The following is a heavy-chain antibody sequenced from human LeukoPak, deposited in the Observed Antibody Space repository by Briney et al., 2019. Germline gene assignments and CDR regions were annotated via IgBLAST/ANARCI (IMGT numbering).Heavy chain of an antibody. V-gene: IGHV5-51*01. D-gene: IGHD6-13*01. CDR2: IYPGDSDT. CDR3: ARRQAAAQTDAFDI. CDR1: GYSFPNYW. Sequence: GEPLKISCKGSGYSFPNYWIGWVRQMPGKGLEWMGIIYPGDSDTRYSPSFQGQVTISADKSISTAYLQWSSLKASDTAMYYCARRQAAAQTDAFDIWGQGTMVTVSS. J-gene: IGHJ3*02.